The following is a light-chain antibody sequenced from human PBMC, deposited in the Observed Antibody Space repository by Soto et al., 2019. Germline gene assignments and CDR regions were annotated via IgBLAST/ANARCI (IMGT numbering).Light chain of an antibody. CDR1: TSNIGSNY. J-gene: IGLJ1*01. CDR2: VNN. V-gene: IGLV1-47*01. CDR3: AAWDDSSREV. Sequence: QLVLTQPPSVSGTPGQSVIISCSGSTSNIGSNYVYWYQQFPGLAPKLLIYVNNQRPSGVPDRFSGSKSGTSASLAISGLRSEDEADYYCAAWDDSSREVFGTGTKVTVL.